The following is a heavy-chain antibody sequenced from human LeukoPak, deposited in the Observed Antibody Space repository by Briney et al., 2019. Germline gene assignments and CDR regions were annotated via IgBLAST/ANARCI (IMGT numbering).Heavy chain of an antibody. CDR1: GGSISSYY. Sequence: SETLSLTCTVSGGSISSYYWSWLRQPPGKGLEWIGYIYYSGGTNYNPSLKSRVTISVDTSKNQFSLKLSPVTAADTAVYYCARSPFGGGTDYWGQGTLVTVSS. V-gene: IGHV4-59*01. J-gene: IGHJ4*02. D-gene: IGHD3-16*01. CDR3: ARSPFGGGTDY. CDR2: IYYSGGT.